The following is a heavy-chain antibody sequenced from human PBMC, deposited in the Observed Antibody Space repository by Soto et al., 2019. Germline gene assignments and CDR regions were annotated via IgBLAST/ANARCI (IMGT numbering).Heavy chain of an antibody. Sequence: PSQTLSLTCVVSGFSISSRYFWGWIRQPPGKGPEWLGSIYHSGTTYYNPSVKGRATISVDTSKNQFSLKMSSVTAADTAVYYCVNDSSGFYWFDPWGQGPLVTVSS. V-gene: IGHV4-38-2*01. CDR3: VNDSSGFYWFDP. D-gene: IGHD3-22*01. CDR2: IYHSGTT. CDR1: GFSISSRYF. J-gene: IGHJ5*02.